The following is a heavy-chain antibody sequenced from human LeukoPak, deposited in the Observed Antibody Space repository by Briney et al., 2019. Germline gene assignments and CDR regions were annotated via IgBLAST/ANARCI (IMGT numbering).Heavy chain of an antibody. D-gene: IGHD3-10*01. V-gene: IGHV4-59*08. Sequence: SETLSLTCTVSGGSISSYYWSWIRQPPGKGLEWIGYIYYSGSTNYNPSLKSRVTISVDTPKNQFSLKLSSVTAADTAVYYCARSRPGFMVRARAGMDVWGQGTTVTVSS. CDR3: ARSRPGFMVRARAGMDV. CDR2: IYYSGST. CDR1: GGSISSYY. J-gene: IGHJ6*02.